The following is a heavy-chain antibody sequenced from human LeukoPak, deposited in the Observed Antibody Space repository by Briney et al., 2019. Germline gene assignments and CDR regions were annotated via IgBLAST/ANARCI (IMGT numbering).Heavy chain of an antibody. CDR3: VRIDAAFPVPSRYMDV. D-gene: IGHD2-15*01. J-gene: IGHJ6*03. CDR2: IYPADSET. CDR1: GYSFTNFW. Sequence: GESLKISCQASGYSFTNFWLGWVRQMPGKGLVWMGIIYPADSETKYGPSFQGQVTISADKSINTAYLQWRNLKASDTAVYFCVRIDAAFPVPSRYMDVWGKGTTVTVSS. V-gene: IGHV5-51*01.